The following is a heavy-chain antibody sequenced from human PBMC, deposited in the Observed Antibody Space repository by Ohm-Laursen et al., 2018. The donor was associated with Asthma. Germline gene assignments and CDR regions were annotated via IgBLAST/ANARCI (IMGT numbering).Heavy chain of an antibody. CDR1: GGTFSSYA. Sequence: SSVKVSCKASGGTFSSYAISWVRQAPGQGLEWMGGIIPIFGTANYAQKFQGRVTITADESTSTAYMELSSLRSEDTAVYYCASPSGSSKGGYYFDYWGQGTLVTVSS. CDR2: IIPIFGTA. D-gene: IGHD1-26*01. J-gene: IGHJ4*02. CDR3: ASPSGSSKGGYYFDY. V-gene: IGHV1-69*01.